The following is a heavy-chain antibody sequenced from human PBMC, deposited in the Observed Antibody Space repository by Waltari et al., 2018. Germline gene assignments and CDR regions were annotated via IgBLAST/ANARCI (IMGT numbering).Heavy chain of an antibody. V-gene: IGHV3-21*02. CDR1: GFTFSSYN. CDR3: ARVQHCGPGSCYSSAMDV. Sequence: EVRLLESGGGLVKPGGSLRLSCEASGFTFSSYNMPWVRQAPGKGPGWVSSIATTVNNLYNSDPVRGRFTISRDNAQNSLFLQLNSLRGEDTALYYCARVQHCGPGSCYSSAMDVWGQGTAVTVSS. J-gene: IGHJ6*02. D-gene: IGHD2-15*01. CDR2: IATTVNNL.